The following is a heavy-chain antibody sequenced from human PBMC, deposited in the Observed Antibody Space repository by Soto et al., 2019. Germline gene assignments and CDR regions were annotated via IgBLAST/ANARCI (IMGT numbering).Heavy chain of an antibody. CDR2: ISGDNVNR. CDR3: GREGQQLAQEQYFQFNGVDV. CDR1: GYNLREYG. Sequence: QVHLVQSGVEVKKHGASVKVSCTAHGYNLREYGVSWLRQVPGQGFEWMGWISGDNVNRRSSQRFQDRLTMTTDTSTNTPSMELRSLRSDDTTVYFCGREGQQLAQEQYFQFNGVDVWGQGTSVTVSS. V-gene: IGHV1-18*01. J-gene: IGHJ6*02. D-gene: IGHD6-13*01.